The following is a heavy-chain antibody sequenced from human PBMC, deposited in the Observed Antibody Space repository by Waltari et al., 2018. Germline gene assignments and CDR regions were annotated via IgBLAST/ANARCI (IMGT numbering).Heavy chain of an antibody. J-gene: IGHJ3*01. CDR1: GGSFSGYY. V-gene: IGHV4-34*01. D-gene: IGHD3-3*01. Sequence: QVQLQQWGAGLLKPSETLSLTCAVYGGSFSGYYWSWIRQPPGKGLEWIGEINHSGSTNYNPSLKSRVTISVDTSKNQFSLKLISVTAADTAVYYCARGLRYYDFWSGYYPSWGQGTMVTVSS. CDR3: ARGLRYYDFWSGYYPS. CDR2: INHSGST.